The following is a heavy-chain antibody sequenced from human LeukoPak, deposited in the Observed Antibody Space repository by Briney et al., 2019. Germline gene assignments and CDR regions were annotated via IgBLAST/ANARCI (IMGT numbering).Heavy chain of an antibody. D-gene: IGHD2-15*01. CDR2: IYSGGST. CDR3: ARLGYCSGGSCYSQAFDI. J-gene: IGHJ3*02. V-gene: IGHV3-53*01. Sequence: GGSLRLSCAASGFTVSSNYMSWVRQAPGKGPEWVSVIYSGGSTYYADSVKGRFTISRDNSKNTLYLQMNSLGAEDTAVYYCARLGYCSGGSCYSQAFDIWGQGTMVTVSS. CDR1: GFTVSSNY.